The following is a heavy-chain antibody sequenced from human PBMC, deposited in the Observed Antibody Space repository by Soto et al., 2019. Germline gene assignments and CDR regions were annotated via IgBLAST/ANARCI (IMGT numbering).Heavy chain of an antibody. V-gene: IGHV3-9*01. CDR3: AKDYCSSTSCYAGYFVYYYYYMDV. Sequence: GGSLRLSCAASGFTFDDYAMHWVRQAPGKGLEWVSGISWNSGSIGYADSVKGRFTISRDNAKNSLYLQMNSLRAEDTALYYCAKDYCSSTSCYAGYFVYYYYYMDVWGKGTTVTVSS. CDR1: GFTFDDYA. CDR2: ISWNSGSI. D-gene: IGHD2-2*01. J-gene: IGHJ6*03.